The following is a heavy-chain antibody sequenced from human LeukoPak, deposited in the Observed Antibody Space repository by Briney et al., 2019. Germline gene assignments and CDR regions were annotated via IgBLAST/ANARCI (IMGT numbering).Heavy chain of an antibody. Sequence: GGSLRLSCAASGFTFSSYAMSWVRQAPGKGLEWVSAISGSGGSTYYADSVKGRFTISRDNSKNTLYLQMNSLRAEDTAVYYCAKYFVLVRDCSSTSCRGWLRLPFDYWGQGTLVTVSS. CDR2: ISGSGGST. CDR1: GFTFSSYA. J-gene: IGHJ4*02. CDR3: AKYFVLVRDCSSTSCRGWLRLPFDY. V-gene: IGHV3-23*01. D-gene: IGHD2-2*01.